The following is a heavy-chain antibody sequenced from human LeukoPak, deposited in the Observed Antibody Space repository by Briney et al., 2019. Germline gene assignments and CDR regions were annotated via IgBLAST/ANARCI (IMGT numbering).Heavy chain of an antibody. D-gene: IGHD2-2*01. CDR3: ARDTGPSGTAFDS. CDR2: IYYSGTT. CDR1: GGSIISTSSY. V-gene: IGHV4-39*07. J-gene: IGHJ4*02. Sequence: SETLSLTCTVSGGSIISTSSYWVWIRQHPGKGLEWIGTIYYSGTTYYNPSLKSRVTISVDTSMNHFSLNLSSLTAADTAVYYCARDTGPSGTAFDSWGPGTLVTVSS.